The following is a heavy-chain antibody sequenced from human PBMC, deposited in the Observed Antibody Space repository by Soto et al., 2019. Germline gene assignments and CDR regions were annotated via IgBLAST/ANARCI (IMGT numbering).Heavy chain of an antibody. Sequence: PGGSLRLSCAASGFTFSGFALSWVRQAPGKGLEWISAITGSGSGTYYADSVKGRFTISRDNSKNTLYLQMNSLRAEDTAVYYCAKTWLVGNYYYGMDVWGQGTTVTVSS. CDR3: AKTWLVGNYYYGMDV. CDR2: ITGSGSGT. V-gene: IGHV3-23*01. CDR1: GFTFSGFA. D-gene: IGHD6-6*01. J-gene: IGHJ6*02.